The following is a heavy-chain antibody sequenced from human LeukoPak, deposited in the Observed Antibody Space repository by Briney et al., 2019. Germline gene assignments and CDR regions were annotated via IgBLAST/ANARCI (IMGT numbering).Heavy chain of an antibody. CDR2: INPNSGGT. J-gene: IGHJ4*02. V-gene: IGHV1-2*02. CDR3: ARVLYYGSGSYLDY. CDR1: GYTFTGYY. D-gene: IGHD3-10*01. Sequence: ASVKVSCKASGYTFTGYYMHWVRQAPGRGLEWMGWINPNSGGTNYAQKFQGRVTMTRDTSISTAYMELSRLRSDDTAVYYCARVLYYGSGSYLDYWGQGTLVTVSS.